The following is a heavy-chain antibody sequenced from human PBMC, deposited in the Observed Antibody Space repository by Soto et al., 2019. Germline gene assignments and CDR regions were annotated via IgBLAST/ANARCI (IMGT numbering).Heavy chain of an antibody. J-gene: IGHJ4*02. Sequence: GGSLRLSCAASGFNFDDYAMHWVRQIPGKGLEWVSGISWESGKIGYADSVKGRFSISRDNAKNSLFLQMNSLRVEDTAVYYCASESYGGEFDYWGQGTLVTVSS. CDR3: ASESYGGEFDY. D-gene: IGHD4-17*01. CDR2: ISWESGKI. CDR1: GFNFDDYA. V-gene: IGHV3-9*01.